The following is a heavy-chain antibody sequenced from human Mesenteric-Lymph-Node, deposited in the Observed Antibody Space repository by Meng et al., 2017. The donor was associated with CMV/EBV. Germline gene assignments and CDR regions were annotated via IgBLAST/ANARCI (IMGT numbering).Heavy chain of an antibody. V-gene: IGHV3-7*01. Sequence: GGSLRLSCEASGFSFSTYWMTWVRQAPGKGLQWVATIKQDGTEEYYVDSVKGRFTISRDNAWNSLFLQMNSLRVEESAVYYCAKNRGWLIDFWGQGTLVTVSS. D-gene: IGHD2/OR15-2a*01. CDR2: IKQDGTEE. CDR3: AKNRGWLIDF. J-gene: IGHJ4*02. CDR1: GFSFSTYW.